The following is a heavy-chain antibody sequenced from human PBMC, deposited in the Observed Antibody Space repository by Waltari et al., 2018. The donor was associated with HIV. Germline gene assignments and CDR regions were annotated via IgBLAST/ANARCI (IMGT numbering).Heavy chain of an antibody. D-gene: IGHD3-22*01. J-gene: IGHJ6*02. V-gene: IGHV1-69*01. CDR1: GGTFSSYA. CDR3: ARWGRDNYYDRSGYYRDYYGMDV. CDR2: IIPIFGTA. Sequence: QVQLVQSGAEVKKPGSSVKVSCKASGGTFSSYAISWVRQAPGQGLEWMGGIIPIFGTANYAQKFQGRVTSTADESTSTAYMELSSLRSEDTAVYYCARWGRDNYYDRSGYYRDYYGMDVWGQGTTVTVSS.